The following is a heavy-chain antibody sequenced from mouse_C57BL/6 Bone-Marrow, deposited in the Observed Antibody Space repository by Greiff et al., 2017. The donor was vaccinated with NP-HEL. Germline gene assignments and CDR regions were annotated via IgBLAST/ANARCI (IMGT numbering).Heavy chain of an antibody. Sequence: VQVVESGAELAKPGASVKLSCKASGYTFTSYWMHWVKQRPGQGLEWIGYINPSSGYTKYNQKFKDKATLTADKSSSTAYMQLSSLTYEDSAVYYCARSIDYYGNYVAYWGQGTLVTVSA. CDR2: INPSSGYT. V-gene: IGHV1-7*01. CDR1: GYTFTSYW. D-gene: IGHD2-1*01. CDR3: ARSIDYYGNYVAY. J-gene: IGHJ3*01.